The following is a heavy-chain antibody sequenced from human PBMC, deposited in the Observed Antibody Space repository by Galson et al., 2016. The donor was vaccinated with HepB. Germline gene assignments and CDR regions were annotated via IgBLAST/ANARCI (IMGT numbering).Heavy chain of an antibody. CDR3: ATGHPFRSDWYDFGD. J-gene: IGHJ4*02. D-gene: IGHD6-13*01. CDR2: FNPEDDET. V-gene: IGHV1-24*01. CDR1: GSILSELS. Sequence: SVKVSCKVSGSILSELSVNWVRQAPAIGLEWLGAFNPEDDETIYAQKFQGRITLTEDTSTDTAYLELSSLRSEDTAVYYCATGHPFRSDWYDFGDWGQGTRVIVSS.